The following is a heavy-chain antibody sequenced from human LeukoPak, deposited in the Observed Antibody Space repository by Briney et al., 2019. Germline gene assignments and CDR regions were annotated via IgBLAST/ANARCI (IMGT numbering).Heavy chain of an antibody. CDR1: GFTFDDYG. D-gene: IGHD2-2*01. J-gene: IGHJ4*02. CDR2: INWNGGST. V-gene: IGHV3-20*04. Sequence: GGSLRLSCAASGFTFDDYGVSWVRQAPGKGLEWVSGINWNGGSTGYADSVKGRFTISRDNAKNSLYLQMNSLRAEDTALYYCAREARVVPAATVFDYWGQGTLVTVSS. CDR3: AREARVVPAATVFDY.